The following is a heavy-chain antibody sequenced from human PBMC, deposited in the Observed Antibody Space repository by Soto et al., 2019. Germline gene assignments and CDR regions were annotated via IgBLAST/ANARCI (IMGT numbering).Heavy chain of an antibody. CDR3: ARGVYGSGSYYSYYFDY. Sequence: GGSLRLSCSASGFIFSTHTIHWVRQAPGKGLEYASAIRSDGSSTYYADSVKGRFTISRDNSKNTLYLQMNSLRAEDTAVYYCARGVYGSGSYYSYYFDYWGQGTLVTVSS. CDR2: IRSDGSST. D-gene: IGHD3-10*01. V-gene: IGHV3-64*04. CDR1: GFIFSTHT. J-gene: IGHJ4*02.